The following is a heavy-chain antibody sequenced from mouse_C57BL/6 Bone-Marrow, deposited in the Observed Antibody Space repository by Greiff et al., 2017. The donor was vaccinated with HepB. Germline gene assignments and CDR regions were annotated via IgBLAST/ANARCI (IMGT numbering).Heavy chain of an antibody. V-gene: IGHV1-82*01. J-gene: IGHJ3*01. CDR3: ARRRLAFAY. CDR2: IYPGDGDT. Sequence: VKLMESGPELVKPGASVKISCKASGYAFSSSWMNWVKQRPGKGLEWIGRIYPGDGDTNYNGKFKGKATLTADKSSSTAYMQLSSLTSEDSAVYFCARRRLAFAYWGQGTLVTVSA. CDR1: GYAFSSSW. D-gene: IGHD3-2*02.